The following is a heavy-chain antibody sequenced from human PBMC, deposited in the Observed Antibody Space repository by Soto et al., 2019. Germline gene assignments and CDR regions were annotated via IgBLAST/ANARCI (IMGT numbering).Heavy chain of an antibody. V-gene: IGHV4-59*08. CDR3: AREVRDYYYYYYMDV. CDR2: IYNSGTT. J-gene: IGHJ6*03. D-gene: IGHD2-21*01. CDR1: GGTISGYY. Sequence: SETLSLTCTVFGGTISGYYWSWIRQAPGKGLEWIAYIYNSGTTNYNPSLKSRVTISEDSSKNQISLKLSSVTAADTAVYYCAREVRDYYYYYYMDVWGKGTTVTVSS.